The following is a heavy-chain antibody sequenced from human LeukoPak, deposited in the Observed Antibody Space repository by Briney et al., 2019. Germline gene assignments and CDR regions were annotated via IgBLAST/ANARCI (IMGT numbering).Heavy chain of an antibody. CDR3: ARDRVVRGVMGYYYYYGMDV. CDR2: IIPILGIA. D-gene: IGHD3-10*01. J-gene: IGHJ6*02. CDR1: GGTFSSYA. V-gene: IGHV1-69*04. Sequence: SVKVSCKASGGTFSSYAISWVRQAPGQGLEWMGRIIPILGIANYAQKFQGRVTITADKSTSTAYMELSSLRSEDTAVYYCARDRVVRGVMGYYYYYGMDVWGQGTTVTASS.